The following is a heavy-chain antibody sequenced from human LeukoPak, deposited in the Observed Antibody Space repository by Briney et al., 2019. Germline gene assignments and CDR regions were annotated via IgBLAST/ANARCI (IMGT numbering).Heavy chain of an antibody. J-gene: IGHJ4*02. Sequence: ASVKVSCKTSGYTFTGYFMHWLRQAPGQGLEWMGRINPNSGGTSYAQKFQGRVTMTRDTSISTAYMDLSSLTSDDTAVYYCARLKTGATFPPHFDSWGRGTLVIVSA. D-gene: IGHD1-1*01. V-gene: IGHV1-2*06. CDR1: GYTFTGYF. CDR2: INPNSGGT. CDR3: ARLKTGATFPPHFDS.